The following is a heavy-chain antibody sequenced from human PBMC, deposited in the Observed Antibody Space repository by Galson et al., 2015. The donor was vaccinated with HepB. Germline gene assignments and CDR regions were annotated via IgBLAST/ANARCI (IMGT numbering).Heavy chain of an antibody. J-gene: IGHJ3*02. Sequence: SVKVSCKASGFTFTSSAVQWVRQARGQRLEWIGWIVVGSGNTNYAQKFQERVTITRDMSTSTAYMELSSLRSEDTAVYYCAADSYCSGGSCLNAFDIWGQGTMVTVSS. CDR2: IVVGSGNT. V-gene: IGHV1-58*01. CDR3: AADSYCSGGSCLNAFDI. CDR1: GFTFTSSA. D-gene: IGHD2-15*01.